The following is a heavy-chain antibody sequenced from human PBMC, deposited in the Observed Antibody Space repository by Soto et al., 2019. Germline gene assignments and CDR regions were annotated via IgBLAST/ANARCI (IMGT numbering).Heavy chain of an antibody. Sequence: QVQLVESGGGVVQPGRSLRLSCAASGFTFSSYGMHWVRQAPGKGLEWVAVIWYDGSNKYYADSVKGRFTISRDNSKKTLSLQMNRLRAEDTAVYYCAKGVGATRSLDYWGQGTLVTVSS. CDR2: IWYDGSNK. CDR1: GFTFSSYG. CDR3: AKGVGATRSLDY. D-gene: IGHD1-26*01. J-gene: IGHJ4*02. V-gene: IGHV3-33*06.